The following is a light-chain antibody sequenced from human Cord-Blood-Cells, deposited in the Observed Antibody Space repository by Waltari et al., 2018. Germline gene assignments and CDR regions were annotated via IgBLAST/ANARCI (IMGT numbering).Light chain of an antibody. CDR1: SSDVGGYNY. Sequence: QSALTQPASVSGSPGQSITISCTGTSSDVGGYNYVSWYQQHPGKAPKLMIYEVSNRLSVVSNRFAGSKSGNTASLTISGLQAEDEADYYCSSYTSSSTRVFGGGTKLTVL. CDR2: EVS. J-gene: IGLJ3*02. V-gene: IGLV2-14*01. CDR3: SSYTSSSTRV.